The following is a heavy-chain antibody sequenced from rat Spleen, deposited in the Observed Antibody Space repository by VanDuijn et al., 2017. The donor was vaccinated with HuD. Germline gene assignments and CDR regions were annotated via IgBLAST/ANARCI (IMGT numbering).Heavy chain of an antibody. CDR1: GFTFSNYG. CDR2: ISYEGSGT. J-gene: IGHJ2*01. D-gene: IGHD1-6*01. CDR3: ARIMYTHFDY. V-gene: IGHV5-22*01. Sequence: EVQLVESGGGLVQPGRSMKLSCAASGFTFSNYGMAWVRQAPTKGLEWVASISYEGSGTYYGDSVKGRFTISRDNAKSTLYLQMNSLRSEDTATYDCARIMYTHFDYWGQGVMVTVSS.